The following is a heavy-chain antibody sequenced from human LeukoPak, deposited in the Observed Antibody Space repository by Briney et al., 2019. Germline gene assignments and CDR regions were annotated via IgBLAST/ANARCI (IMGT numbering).Heavy chain of an antibody. CDR3: ARDVRFLEWLHAFDI. D-gene: IGHD3-3*01. V-gene: IGHV1-8*03. J-gene: IGHJ3*02. Sequence: ASVKVSCKASGYTFTSYDINWVRQATGQGLEWMGWTNPNSGNTGYAQKFQGRVTITRNTSISTAYMELSSLRSEDTAVYYCARDVRFLEWLHAFDIWGQGTMVTVSS. CDR1: GYTFTSYD. CDR2: TNPNSGNT.